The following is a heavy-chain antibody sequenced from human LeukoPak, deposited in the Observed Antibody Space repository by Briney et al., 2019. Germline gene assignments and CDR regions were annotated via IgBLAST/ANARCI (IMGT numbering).Heavy chain of an antibody. CDR3: ARSTNYYYDSSGYLPGYYFDY. J-gene: IGHJ4*02. D-gene: IGHD3-22*01. CDR1: GDSVSSNSAA. V-gene: IGHV6-1*01. Sequence: SQTLSLTCAISGDSVSSNSAAWNWIRQSPSGGLEWLGRTYYRSKWYNDYAVSVKSRITINPDTSKNQFSLQLNSVTPEDTAVYYCARSTNYYYDSSGYLPGYYFDYWGQGTLVTVSS. CDR2: TYYRSKWYN.